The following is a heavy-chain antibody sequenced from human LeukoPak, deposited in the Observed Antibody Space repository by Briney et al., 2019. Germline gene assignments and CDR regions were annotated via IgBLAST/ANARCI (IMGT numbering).Heavy chain of an antibody. Sequence: SQTLSLTCTVSGGSISSGGYYWSWIRQHPGKSLEWIGYIYYSGSTYYNPSLKSRVTISVDTSKNQFSLKLSSVTAADTAVYYCASLYYYDSSGYSRHGAFDIWGQGTMVTVSS. CDR1: GGSISSGGYY. CDR3: ASLYYYDSSGYSRHGAFDI. CDR2: IYYSGST. D-gene: IGHD3-22*01. V-gene: IGHV4-31*03. J-gene: IGHJ3*02.